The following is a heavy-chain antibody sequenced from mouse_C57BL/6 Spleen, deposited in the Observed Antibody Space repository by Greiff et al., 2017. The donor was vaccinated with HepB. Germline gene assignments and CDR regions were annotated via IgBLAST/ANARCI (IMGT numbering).Heavy chain of an antibody. J-gene: IGHJ2*01. CDR1: GHTFTSYW. Sequence: QVQLQQPGAELVKPGASVKLSCKASGHTFTSYWMQWVKQRPGQGLEWIGEIDPSDSYTNYNQKFKGKATLTVDTSSSTAYMQLSSLTSEDSAVYYCARRGGDYWGQGTTLTVSS. CDR3: ARRGGDY. V-gene: IGHV1-50*01. CDR2: IDPSDSYT.